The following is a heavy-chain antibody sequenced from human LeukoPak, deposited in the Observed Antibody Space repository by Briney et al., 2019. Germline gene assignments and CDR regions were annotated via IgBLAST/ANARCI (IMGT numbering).Heavy chain of an antibody. CDR3: AGGASSGWYQPGFDY. V-gene: IGHV4-34*01. CDR1: GGSFSGYY. J-gene: IGHJ4*02. Sequence: SETLSLTCAVYGGSFSGYYWSWIRQPPGKGLEWIGEINHSGSTNYNPSLKSRVTISVDTSKNQFSLKLSSVTAADTAVYYCAGGASSGWYQPGFDYWGQGTLVTVSS. D-gene: IGHD6-19*01. CDR2: INHSGST.